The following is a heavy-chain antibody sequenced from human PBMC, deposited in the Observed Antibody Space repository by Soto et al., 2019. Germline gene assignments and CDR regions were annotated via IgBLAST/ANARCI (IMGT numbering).Heavy chain of an antibody. D-gene: IGHD1-1*01. J-gene: IGHJ3*02. Sequence: EVQLLESGGGLVQPGGSLRLSCAASGFTFSNYAMSWVRQAPGKGLEWVAAISNGGDDTYYADSVKGRFTISRDNTKNALWLQMNSLRAEDTAVYYCAKAAVDWNDADAFDSWGQGTMVTVSS. CDR1: GFTFSNYA. CDR2: ISNGGDDT. V-gene: IGHV3-23*01. CDR3: AKAAVDWNDADAFDS.